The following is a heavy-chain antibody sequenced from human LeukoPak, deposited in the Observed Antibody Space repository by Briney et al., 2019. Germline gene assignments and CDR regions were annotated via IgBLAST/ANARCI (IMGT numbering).Heavy chain of an antibody. D-gene: IGHD5-12*01. CDR3: ARGPSGYHNT. V-gene: IGHV3-30*02. CDR2: TRYDGSNK. CDR1: GFTFSSYG. J-gene: IGHJ4*02. Sequence: GGSLRLSCAASGFTFSSYGMYWVRQAPGKGLEWVAFTRYDGSNKYYADSVKGRFTISRDKNTLYLQMNSLRAEDTAVYYCARGPSGYHNTGGQGTLVTVSS.